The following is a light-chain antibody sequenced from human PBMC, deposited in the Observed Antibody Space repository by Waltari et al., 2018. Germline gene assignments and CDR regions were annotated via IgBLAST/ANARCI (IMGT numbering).Light chain of an antibody. CDR1: QTINNNF. CDR2: GAS. J-gene: IGKJ4*01. V-gene: IGKV3-20*01. Sequence: IVLTQSPDTLYLSPGQRATLSCRASQTINNNFLVWYQQKPGQAPRLLIHGASRRATDFPDRFSGSGSGTDFTLTISRLEPEDVAVYYCQQYDGSILTFGGGTKVEV. CDR3: QQYDGSILT.